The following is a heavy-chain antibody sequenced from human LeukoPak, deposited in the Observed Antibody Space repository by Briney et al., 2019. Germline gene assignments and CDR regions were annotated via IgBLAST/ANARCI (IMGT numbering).Heavy chain of an antibody. Sequence: SETLSLTCTVSGGSISSYYWSWIRQPPGKGLEWIGYIYYSGSTNYNPSLKSRVTISVDTSKNQFSLKLSSVTAADTAVYYRAGYCSSTSCYGLNFDYWGQGTLVTVSS. J-gene: IGHJ4*02. D-gene: IGHD2-2*01. V-gene: IGHV4-59*08. CDR1: GGSISSYY. CDR3: AGYCSSTSCYGLNFDY. CDR2: IYYSGST.